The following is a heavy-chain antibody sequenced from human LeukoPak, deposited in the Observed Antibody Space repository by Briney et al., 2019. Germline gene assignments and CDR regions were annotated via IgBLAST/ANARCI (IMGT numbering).Heavy chain of an antibody. CDR2: ISSMSGRYI. D-gene: IGHD3-16*02. V-gene: IGHV3-23*01. Sequence: GGSLRLSCEASGFTFSSYSMTWVRQAPGKGLEWVAFISSMSGRYIYYADSVKGRFTISRDNSKNTLYLQMNSLRAEDTAVYYCAKDSYYDYVWGSYRYTNQFDYWGQGTLVTVSS. CDR1: GFTFSSYS. CDR3: AKDSYYDYVWGSYRYTNQFDY. J-gene: IGHJ4*02.